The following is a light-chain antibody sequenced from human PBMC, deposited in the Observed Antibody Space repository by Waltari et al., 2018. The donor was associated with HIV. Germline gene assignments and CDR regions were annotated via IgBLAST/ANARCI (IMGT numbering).Light chain of an antibody. Sequence: EIVMTQSPATLSVSPGERATLSCRASQSISINFAWYQQKPGQAPRLRSYAASTRATGIPARFSGSGSGTEFTLTISSLQSEDFALYYCQQYNNWPFTFGPGTKVHI. V-gene: IGKV3-15*01. CDR3: QQYNNWPFT. J-gene: IGKJ3*01. CDR2: AAS. CDR1: QSISIN.